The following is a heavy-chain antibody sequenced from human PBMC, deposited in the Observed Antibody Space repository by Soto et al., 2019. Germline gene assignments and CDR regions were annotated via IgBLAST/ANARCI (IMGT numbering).Heavy chain of an antibody. CDR3: ARDLVVVTYPDY. J-gene: IGHJ4*02. CDR2: ISAYNGNT. CDR1: GYTFTSYG. Sequence: ASVNVSCKASGYTFTSYGISWVRQAPGQGLEWMGWISAYNGNTNYAQKLQGRVTMTTDTSTSTAYMELRSLRSDDTAVYYCARDLVVVTYPDYWGQGTLVTVSS. D-gene: IGHD2-21*02. V-gene: IGHV1-18*01.